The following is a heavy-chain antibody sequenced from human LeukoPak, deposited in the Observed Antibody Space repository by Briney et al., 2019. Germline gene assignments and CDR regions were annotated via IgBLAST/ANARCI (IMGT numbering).Heavy chain of an antibody. Sequence: PSETLSLTCTVSGGSISSSSYYWSWIRQPPGKGLEWIGYIYYSGSTNYNPSLKSRVTISVDTSKNQFSLKLSSVTAADTAVYYCARDRGSEYIYADNPAVPYMDVWGKGTTVTVSS. V-gene: IGHV4-61*01. J-gene: IGHJ6*03. D-gene: IGHD5-18*01. CDR2: IYYSGST. CDR3: ARDRGSEYIYADNPAVPYMDV. CDR1: GGSISSSSYY.